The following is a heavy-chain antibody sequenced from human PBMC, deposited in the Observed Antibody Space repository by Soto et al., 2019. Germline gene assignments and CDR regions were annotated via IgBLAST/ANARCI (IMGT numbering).Heavy chain of an antibody. D-gene: IGHD5-12*01. J-gene: IGHJ4*02. CDR2: IIPTIGTT. CDR1: GDTFTIFA. CDR3: ARDLGSGYDAGKY. Sequence: QVQLVQSGAEVKKPGSSVKVSCKASGDTFTIFAISWVRQAPGQGLEWMGGIIPTIGTTNYAQRFQGRITMTGDESTGTAYMELSSLKSEDTAVYYWARDLGSGYDAGKYWGQGNLVSVSS. V-gene: IGHV1-69*12.